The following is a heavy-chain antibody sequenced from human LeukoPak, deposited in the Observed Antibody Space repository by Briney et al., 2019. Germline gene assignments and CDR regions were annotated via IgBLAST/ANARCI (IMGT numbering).Heavy chain of an antibody. CDR3: ARSVEGYCSGGSCYSYYYYMDV. CDR1: GFTFSSYG. V-gene: IGHV4-59*01. CDR2: IYYSGNT. J-gene: IGHJ6*03. Sequence: GSLRLSCAASGFTFSSYGMSWIRQPPGKGLEWIGSIYYSGNTYYNASLKSRVTISVDTSKNQFSLKLSSVTAADTAVYYCARSVEGYCSGGSCYSYYYYMDVWGKGTTVTVSS. D-gene: IGHD2-15*01.